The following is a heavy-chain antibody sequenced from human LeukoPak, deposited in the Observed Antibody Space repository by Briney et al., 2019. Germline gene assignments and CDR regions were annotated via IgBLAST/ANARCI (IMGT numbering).Heavy chain of an antibody. D-gene: IGHD3-10*01. V-gene: IGHV4-59*06. CDR2: IYYSGST. CDR3: ARDLYYYGSGTYAFDI. Sequence: SETLSLTCTVSGGSISSYYWSWIRQHPGKGLEWIGYIYYSGSTYYNPSLKSRVTISVDTSKNQFSLKLSSVTAADTAVYYCARDLYYYGSGTYAFDIWGQGTMVTVSS. J-gene: IGHJ3*02. CDR1: GGSISSYY.